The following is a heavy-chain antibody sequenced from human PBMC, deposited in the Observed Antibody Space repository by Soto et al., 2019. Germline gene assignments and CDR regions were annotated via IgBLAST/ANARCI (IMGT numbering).Heavy chain of an antibody. CDR3: SSMVRGAPAGF. J-gene: IGHJ4*02. CDR2: IYSDGNT. V-gene: IGHV3-53*02. CDR1: RLTVSTNY. D-gene: IGHD3-10*01. Sequence: EVQLVETGGGLIQPGGSLRLSCAASRLTVSTNYMSCVRQAPGKGLEWVSVIYSDGNTFYAASVKGRFTISKDNSQNTISLQMSRLRAEDTAIYYCSSMVRGAPAGFWGQGTLVTVSS.